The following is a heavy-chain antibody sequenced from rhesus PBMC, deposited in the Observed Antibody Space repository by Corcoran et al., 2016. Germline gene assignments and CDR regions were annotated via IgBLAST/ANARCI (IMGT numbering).Heavy chain of an antibody. CDR2: LTNGDTTT. J-gene: IGHJ4*01. CDR1: GFRFSDFY. D-gene: IGHD4-11*01. V-gene: IGHV3-178*01. CDR3: ARDYDFHSYLGY. Sequence: EVQLLESGGGWARPGGSLRLPCAASGFRFSDFYMDWGRQAPGKGLEWVSLLTNGDTTTWYADSVKGRFTISRENAKNTVYLQMNSLRAEDTAVYYCARDYDFHSYLGYWGQGVLVTVSS.